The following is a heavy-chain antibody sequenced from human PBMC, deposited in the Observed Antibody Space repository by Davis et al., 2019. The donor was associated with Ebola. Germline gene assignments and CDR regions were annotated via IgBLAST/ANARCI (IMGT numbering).Heavy chain of an antibody. J-gene: IGHJ4*02. V-gene: IGHV5-51*01. D-gene: IGHD5-18*01. Sequence: GESLKISCKGSGYSFTTYWIAWVRQMPGKGLEWMGVIFSGDSDTRYRPPFEGQVTISVDRSITTAYLQWSSLKASDSAMYYCARVSGYSYGYYYFDYWGQGTLVTVSS. CDR2: IFSGDSDT. CDR1: GYSFTTYW. CDR3: ARVSGYSYGYYYFDY.